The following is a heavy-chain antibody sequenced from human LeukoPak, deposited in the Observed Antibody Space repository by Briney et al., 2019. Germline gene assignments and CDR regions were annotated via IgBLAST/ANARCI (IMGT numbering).Heavy chain of an antibody. CDR2: IYYTGIT. V-gene: IGHV4-59*01. Sequence: SETLSLTCSVSGGSISSYYWSWIRQPPGKGLEYIGYIYYTGITNYNSSLKSRVTISVDTSKNQFSLKLSSVTAADTAVYYCARDREDPHVFDIWGQGTMVTVSS. CDR1: GGSISSYY. J-gene: IGHJ3*02. CDR3: ARDREDPHVFDI. D-gene: IGHD2-15*01.